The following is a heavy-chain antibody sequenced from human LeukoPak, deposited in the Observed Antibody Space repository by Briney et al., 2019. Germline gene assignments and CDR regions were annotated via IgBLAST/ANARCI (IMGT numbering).Heavy chain of an antibody. Sequence: QPGGSLRLSCAASGFTFDDYAMHWVRQAPGQGLEWVSGISWNGNSIDYADSVKGRFTISRDNAKNSLYLQMNSLRAEDSALYFCAKTTSGYASSFACWGQGTLVTVSS. CDR1: GFTFDDYA. J-gene: IGHJ4*02. D-gene: IGHD2-2*01. V-gene: IGHV3-9*01. CDR3: AKTTSGYASSFAC. CDR2: ISWNGNSI.